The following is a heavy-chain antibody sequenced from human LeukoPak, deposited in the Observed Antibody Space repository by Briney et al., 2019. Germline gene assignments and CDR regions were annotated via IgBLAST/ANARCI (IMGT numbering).Heavy chain of an antibody. V-gene: IGHV4-38-2*02. CDR1: GYSISTGYY. J-gene: IGHJ4*02. Sequence: SETLSLTCTVSGYSISTGYYWGWIRQPPGKGLEWIGNIYHSGSTYYNPSLKSRVTISVDTSKNQFSLKLTSVTATDTAVYYCARSRRSWSTFDYWGQGTLVTVSS. D-gene: IGHD6-13*01. CDR2: IYHSGST. CDR3: ARSRRSWSTFDY.